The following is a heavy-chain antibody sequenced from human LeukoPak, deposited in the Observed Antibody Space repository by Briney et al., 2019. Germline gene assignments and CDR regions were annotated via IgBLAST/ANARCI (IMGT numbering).Heavy chain of an antibody. CDR2: ISGDGATT. CDR3: AKDYY. J-gene: IGHJ4*02. Sequence: PGGSLRLSCAASGFTFDDYPMHWVRQGPGKGLEWLSLISGDGATTYYAASVKGRFTISRDNIKNSLYLQMHSLRTEDTALYYCAKDYYWGQGTLVTVSS. CDR1: GFTFDDYP. V-gene: IGHV3-43*02.